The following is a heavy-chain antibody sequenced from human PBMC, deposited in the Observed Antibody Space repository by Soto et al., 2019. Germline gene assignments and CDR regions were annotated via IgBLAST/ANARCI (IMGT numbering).Heavy chain of an antibody. D-gene: IGHD2-15*01. CDR1: GGSFSGYY. J-gene: IGHJ5*02. CDR3: AGDIVVVVAAPGWFVP. CDR2: INHSGST. Sequence: QVQLQQWGAGLLKPSETLSLTCAVYGGSFSGYYWSWIRQPPGKGLEWIGEINHSGSTNYNPSLKSRVTISVDTSKNQFSLKLSSVTAADTAVYYCAGDIVVVVAAPGWFVPWGQGTLVTVSS. V-gene: IGHV4-34*01.